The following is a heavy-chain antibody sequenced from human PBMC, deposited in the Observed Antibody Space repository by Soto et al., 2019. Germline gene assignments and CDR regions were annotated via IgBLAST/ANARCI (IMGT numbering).Heavy chain of an antibody. CDR1: GYTFTGYY. CDR3: ARDQAADDQGPYDAFDI. J-gene: IGHJ3*02. Sequence: QVPLVQSGAEVKKPGASVKVSCKASGYTFTGYYMHWVRQAPGQGLEWMGWINPNSGGTNYAQKFQGWVTMTRDTSIRTAYMELSRLRSDDTAVYYCARDQAADDQGPYDAFDIWGQGTMVTVSS. CDR2: INPNSGGT. V-gene: IGHV1-2*04. D-gene: IGHD6-13*01.